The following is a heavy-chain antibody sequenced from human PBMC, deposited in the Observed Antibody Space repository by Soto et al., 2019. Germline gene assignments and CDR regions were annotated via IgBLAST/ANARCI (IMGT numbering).Heavy chain of an antibody. CDR1: GDSIISSDFY. CDR2: IFYLGSS. V-gene: IGHV4-39*01. CDR3: ARHSLALRKNNWFDP. J-gene: IGHJ5*02. Sequence: SVTLSLTCTVSGDSIISSDFYWGWVRQPPGKGLEWIGSIFYLGSSYYNPSLKSRVTMSVDTSKNQFSLRLRSVTAADTALYFCARHSLALRKNNWFDPWGQGIMVTVSS. D-gene: IGHD3-3*02.